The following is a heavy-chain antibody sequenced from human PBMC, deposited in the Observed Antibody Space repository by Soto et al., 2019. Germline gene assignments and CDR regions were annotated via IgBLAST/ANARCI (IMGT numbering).Heavy chain of an antibody. CDR3: ARPEITIPIPGDEY. V-gene: IGHV3-11*01. D-gene: IGHD3-3*01. CDR1: GFTCSDYY. Sequence: GGSLRLSCAASGFTCSDYYMSWICQAPGKGLEWVSYISSSGSTIYYADSVKGRFTISRDNAKNSLYLQMNSLRAEDTAVYYCARPEITIPIPGDEYSGQGTLVTVSS. CDR2: ISSSGSTI. J-gene: IGHJ4*02.